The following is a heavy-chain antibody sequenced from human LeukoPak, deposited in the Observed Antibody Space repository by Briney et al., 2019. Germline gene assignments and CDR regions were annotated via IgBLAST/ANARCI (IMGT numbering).Heavy chain of an antibody. Sequence: AASVKVSFKASGYSFTTYYVHWVRQAPGQGLEWMGYMRPASGDSNFAHKFQDRVTMTRDTSITTAYLELSRLTSDDTAVYFCSTEDKYCTTTTCADYWGQGTLVTVSS. CDR1: GYSFTTYY. CDR2: MRPASGDS. CDR3: STEDKYCTTTTCADY. V-gene: IGHV1-2*02. D-gene: IGHD2-2*01. J-gene: IGHJ4*02.